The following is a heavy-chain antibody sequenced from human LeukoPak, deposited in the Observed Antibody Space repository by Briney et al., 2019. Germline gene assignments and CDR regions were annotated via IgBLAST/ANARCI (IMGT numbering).Heavy chain of an antibody. V-gene: IGHV1-46*01. CDR3: ARDRAPGYCTNGVCYPTWYFDL. CDR1: GYTFTSYY. J-gene: IGHJ2*01. CDR2: INPSGGST. Sequence: GASVKVSCKASGYTFTSYYMHWVRQAPGQGLEWMGIINPSGGSTSYAQKFQGRVTMTRDMSTSTVYMELSSLRTEDTAVYYCARDRAPGYCTNGVCYPTWYFDLWGRGTLVTVSS. D-gene: IGHD2-8*01.